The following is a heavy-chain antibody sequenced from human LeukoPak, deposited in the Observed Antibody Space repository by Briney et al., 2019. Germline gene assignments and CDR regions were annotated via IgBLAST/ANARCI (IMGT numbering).Heavy chain of an antibody. CDR2: IIPVLNIT. V-gene: IGHV1-69*04. Sequence: PVKVSCKTSGGTFSTSAITWVRQAPGQGLEWMGRIIPVLNITTYAQRFQGRVTITADTSTSTVYMELSSLRSEETAVYYCARDQGLTAPPPYGLDVWGQGTTVIVSS. CDR3: ARDQGLTAPPPYGLDV. D-gene: IGHD5-18*01. J-gene: IGHJ6*02. CDR1: GGTFSTSA.